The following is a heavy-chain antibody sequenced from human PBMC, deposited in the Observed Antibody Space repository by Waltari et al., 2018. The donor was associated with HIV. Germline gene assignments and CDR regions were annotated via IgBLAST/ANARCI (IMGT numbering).Heavy chain of an antibody. D-gene: IGHD1-26*01. Sequence: QVQLVESGGGVVQPGRSLRPSCAASGFTFSSYGMHWVRQAPGKGMEGGAVIWYDVSNKYYAHSVKGRFTISRDNSKNTLYLQMSSLRAEDTAVYYCARVGSGSYPDYWGQGTLVTVSS. V-gene: IGHV3-33*01. CDR2: IWYDVSNK. CDR3: ARVGSGSYPDY. J-gene: IGHJ4*02. CDR1: GFTFSSYG.